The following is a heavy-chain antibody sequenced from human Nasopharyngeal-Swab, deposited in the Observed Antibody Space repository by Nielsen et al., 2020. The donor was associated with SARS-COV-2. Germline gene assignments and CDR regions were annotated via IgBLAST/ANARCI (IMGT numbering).Heavy chain of an antibody. J-gene: IGHJ4*02. CDR1: GFTFSSYG. D-gene: IGHD1-14*01. Sequence: GESLKISCAASGFTFSSYGMHWVRQAPGKGLEWVAVIWYDGSNKYYADSVKGRFTISRDNSKNTLYLQMNSLRAEDTAVYYCARDKSPVGLKFTGPSPLDYWGQGTLVTVSS. CDR3: ARDKSPVGLKFTGPSPLDY. CDR2: IWYDGSNK. V-gene: IGHV3-33*01.